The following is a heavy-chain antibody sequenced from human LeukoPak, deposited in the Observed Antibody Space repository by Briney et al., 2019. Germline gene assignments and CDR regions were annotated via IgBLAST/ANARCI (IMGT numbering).Heavy chain of an antibody. CDR3: ARSPYDFWSGYYTGLSYYYSYMDV. D-gene: IGHD3-3*01. CDR1: GYTFTSYG. J-gene: IGHJ6*03. V-gene: IGHV1-18*01. CDR2: ISAYNGNT. Sequence: ASVKVSCKASGYTFTSYGISWVRQAPGQGLEWMGWISAYNGNTNYAQKLQGRVTMTTDTSTSTAYMELRSLTSDDTAVYYCARSPYDFWSGYYTGLSYYYSYMDVWGKGTTVTVSS.